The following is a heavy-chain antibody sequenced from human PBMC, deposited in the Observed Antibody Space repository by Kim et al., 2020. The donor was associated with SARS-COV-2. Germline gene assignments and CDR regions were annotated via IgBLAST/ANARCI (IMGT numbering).Heavy chain of an antibody. CDR2: INSDGSST. D-gene: IGHD6-13*01. V-gene: IGHV3-74*01. CDR3: ARDHGYSSSWYRDWYFDL. CDR1: GFTFSSYW. J-gene: IGHJ2*01. Sequence: GGSLRLSCAASGFTFSSYWMHWVRQAPGKGLVWVSRINSDGSSTSYADSVKGRFTISRDNAKNTLYLQMNSLRAEDTAVYYCARDHGYSSSWYRDWYFDLWGRGTLVTVSS.